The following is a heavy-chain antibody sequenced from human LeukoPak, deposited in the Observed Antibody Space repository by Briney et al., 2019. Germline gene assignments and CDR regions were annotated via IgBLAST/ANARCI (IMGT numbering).Heavy chain of an antibody. CDR3: ARDQKASDTDVDTAMVDDAFDI. V-gene: IGHV3-64*01. CDR1: GFTFSSYA. D-gene: IGHD5-18*01. CDR2: ISSNGGST. Sequence: GGSLRLSCAASGFTFSSYAMHWVRQAPGKGLEYVSAISSNGGSTYYANSVKGRFTISRDNSKNTLYLQMGGLRAEDMAVYYCARDQKASDTDVDTAMVDDAFDIWGQGTMVTVSS. J-gene: IGHJ3*02.